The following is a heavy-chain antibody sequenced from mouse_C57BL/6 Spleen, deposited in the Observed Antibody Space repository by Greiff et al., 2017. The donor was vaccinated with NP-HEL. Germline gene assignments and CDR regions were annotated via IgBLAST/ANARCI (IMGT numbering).Heavy chain of an antibody. CDR3: ARSGYDYDRNFFDY. D-gene: IGHD2-4*01. V-gene: IGHV1-54*01. J-gene: IGHJ2*01. CDR2: INPGSGGT. CDR1: GYAFTNYL. Sequence: QVQLQQSGAELVRPRTSVKVSCKASGYAFTNYLIEWVKQRPGQGLEWIGVINPGSGGTNYNEKFKGKATLTADKSSSTAYMQLSSLTSEDSAVYFCARSGYDYDRNFFDYWGQGTTLTVSS.